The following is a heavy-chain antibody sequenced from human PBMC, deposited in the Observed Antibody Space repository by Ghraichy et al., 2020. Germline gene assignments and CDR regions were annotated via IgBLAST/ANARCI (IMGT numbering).Heavy chain of an antibody. CDR1: GFTFTNNA. Sequence: GESLNISCATSGFTFTNNAMAWVRQAPGKGLEWVAGIGADLNTPYTPSVKGRFTISRDNSNNMLYLQMNILRAEDTAIYYCVKDILGWTFDAWGQGTLVTVSS. CDR3: VKDILGWTFDA. CDR2: IGADLNT. D-gene: IGHD3-16*01. V-gene: IGHV3-23*01. J-gene: IGHJ4*02.